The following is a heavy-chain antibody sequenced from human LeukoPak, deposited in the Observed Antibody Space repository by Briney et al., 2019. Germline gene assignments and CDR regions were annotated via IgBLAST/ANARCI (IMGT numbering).Heavy chain of an antibody. CDR1: GYTLTELS. Sequence: GASVNVSCTVSGYTLTELSMHWVRQAPGKGLEWMGDFHTEDGKTIYAQKFEGRVTMTEDTSTDTAYMELSSLRSEDTAVYYCATSAPAAPGYSSSSGYYFDYWGQGTLVTVSS. J-gene: IGHJ4*02. CDR2: FHTEDGKT. CDR3: ATSAPAAPGYSSSSGYYFDY. D-gene: IGHD6-13*01. V-gene: IGHV1-24*01.